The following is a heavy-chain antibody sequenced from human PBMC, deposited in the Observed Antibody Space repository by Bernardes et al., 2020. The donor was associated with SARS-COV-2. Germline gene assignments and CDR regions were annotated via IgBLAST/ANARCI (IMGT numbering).Heavy chain of an antibody. Sequence: GGSLRLSCAASGFTFSNYDMHWVRQAPGKGLEWVSGIAPPGDLYYSGSVKGRFTISRENAKNSLYLQMSSLRAGDTAVYYCARGECIGTSCYGWDVWGQGTTVIVSS. CDR2: IAPPGDL. V-gene: IGHV3-13*05. D-gene: IGHD2-2*01. CDR1: GFTFSNYD. CDR3: ARGECIGTSCYGWDV. J-gene: IGHJ6*02.